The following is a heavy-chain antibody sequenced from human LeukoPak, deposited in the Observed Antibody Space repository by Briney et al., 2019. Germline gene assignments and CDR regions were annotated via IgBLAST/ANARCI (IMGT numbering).Heavy chain of an antibody. V-gene: IGHV1-46*01. CDR1: GYTFTSYY. CDR3: ARDQVTTNAFDI. CDR2: INPSGGST. Sequence: ASVEVSCKASGYTFTSYYMHWVRQAPGQGLERMGIINPSGGSTSYAQKFQGRVTMTRDTSTSTVYMELSSLRSEDTAVYYCARDQVTTNAFDIWGQGTMVTVSS. D-gene: IGHD3-22*01. J-gene: IGHJ3*02.